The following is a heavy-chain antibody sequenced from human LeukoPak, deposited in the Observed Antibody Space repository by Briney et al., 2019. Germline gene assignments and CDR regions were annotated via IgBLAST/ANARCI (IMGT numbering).Heavy chain of an antibody. CDR1: GDSITSNSHS. CDR3: ARQEISLIVAVITKGFGHFDS. V-gene: IGHV4-39*01. Sequence: PSETLSLTCSVSGDSITSNSHSWGWIRQPPGKGLEWIGITFHFGRTYYSPSLKSRVTMSVDTSKNQFSLNLRSVTAADTGVYYCARQEISLIVAVITKGFGHFDSWGQGALVTVSS. D-gene: IGHD3-22*01. CDR2: TFHFGRT. J-gene: IGHJ4*02.